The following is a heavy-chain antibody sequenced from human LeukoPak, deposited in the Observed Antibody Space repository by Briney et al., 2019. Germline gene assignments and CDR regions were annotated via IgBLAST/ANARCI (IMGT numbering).Heavy chain of an antibody. Sequence: PSETLSLTCAVYGGSFSGYYWSWIRQPPGKGLEWIGEINHSGSTNYNPSLKSRVTISVDTSKNQFSLKLSSVTAADTAVYYCARGVSGSSWYPTLYYYYMDVWGKGTTVTVSS. CDR2: INHSGST. J-gene: IGHJ6*03. CDR1: GGSFSGYY. V-gene: IGHV4-34*01. D-gene: IGHD6-13*01. CDR3: ARGVSGSSWYPTLYYYYMDV.